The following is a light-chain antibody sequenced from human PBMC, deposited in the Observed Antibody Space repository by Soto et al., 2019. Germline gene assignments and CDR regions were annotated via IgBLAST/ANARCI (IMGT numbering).Light chain of an antibody. Sequence: QSVLTQPPSVSGAPGQRVTISCTGTNSNIGAGFDVHWYHQFAGTPPKLLIFGTTNRPSGVPDRFSASKSGTSASLAISGLQAEDEADYYCVSHISVAYRSIYVFGTGTKVTVL. CDR1: NSNIGAGFD. CDR2: GTT. CDR3: VSHISVAYRSIYV. V-gene: IGLV1-40*01. J-gene: IGLJ1*01.